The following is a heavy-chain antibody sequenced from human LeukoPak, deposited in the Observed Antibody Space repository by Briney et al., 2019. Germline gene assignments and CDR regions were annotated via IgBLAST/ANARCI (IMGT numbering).Heavy chain of an antibody. D-gene: IGHD3-10*01. Sequence: GGSLRLSCAASGFTVSSNYMSWVRQAPGKGLEWVSVIYSGGSTYYADSVKGRFTISRDNSKNTLYLQMNSLRAEDTAVYYCARLWFGESPDYWGQGTLVTVSS. CDR1: GFTVSSNY. V-gene: IGHV3-66*01. J-gene: IGHJ4*02. CDR2: IYSGGST. CDR3: ARLWFGESPDY.